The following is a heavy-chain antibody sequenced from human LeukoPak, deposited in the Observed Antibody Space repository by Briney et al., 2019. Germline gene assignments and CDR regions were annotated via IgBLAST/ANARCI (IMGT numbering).Heavy chain of an antibody. Sequence: SVKVSCKAAGYTFTGYYMFWVRQAPGQGLEWMGRINPNSGGTNYAQKFQGRVTMTRDTSISTPYMELSRLRSDDTAVSYCARGSGNGGSCYSVENWFDPWGQGTLVTVSS. CDR2: INPNSGGT. CDR3: ARGSGNGGSCYSVENWFDP. D-gene: IGHD2-15*01. V-gene: IGHV1-2*06. CDR1: GYTFTGYY. J-gene: IGHJ5*02.